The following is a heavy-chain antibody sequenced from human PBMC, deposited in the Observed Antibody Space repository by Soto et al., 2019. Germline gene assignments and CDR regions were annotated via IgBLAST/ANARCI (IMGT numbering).Heavy chain of an antibody. V-gene: IGHV1-18*01. J-gene: IGHJ3*01. CDR2: ISGYSGIT. CDR3: ARDDASSSRARAFDL. CDR1: GYTFTSYD. Sequence: QVQLVQSGAEVKKPGASVKVSCKASGYTFTSYDINWVRQAPGQGLEGMGWISGYSGITNYAPRLQDRVTMTTDTSTSTAYMELRSLRSDDTAIFYCARDDASSSRARAFDLWGQGTMVTVSS. D-gene: IGHD6-13*01.